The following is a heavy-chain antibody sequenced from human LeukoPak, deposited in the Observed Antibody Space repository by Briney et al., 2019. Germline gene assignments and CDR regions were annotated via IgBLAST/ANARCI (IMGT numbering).Heavy chain of an antibody. Sequence: ASVEVSCKVSVYTLTELSMHWVRQAPGKGLEWMGGFDPEDGETIYAQKFQGRVTMTEDTSTDTAYMELSSLRSEDTAVYYCATADVGAAAGMGLVYWGQGTLVTVSS. CDR3: ATADVGAAAGMGLVY. CDR1: VYTLTELS. D-gene: IGHD6-13*01. J-gene: IGHJ4*02. V-gene: IGHV1-24*01. CDR2: FDPEDGET.